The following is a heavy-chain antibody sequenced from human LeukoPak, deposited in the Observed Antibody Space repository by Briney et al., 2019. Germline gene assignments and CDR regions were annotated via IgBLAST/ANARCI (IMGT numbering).Heavy chain of an antibody. V-gene: IGHV3-74*01. CDR1: GFTFSSYW. CDR2: VNVDGST. CDR3: ARGAKGYWYFDL. J-gene: IGHJ2*01. Sequence: LGGSLRLSCAASGFTFSSYWMHWVRQAPGKGLVWVSRVNVDGSTYYADSVKGRFTVSRDNAENTLYLQVNSLGDEDTAVYYCARGAKGYWYFDLWGRGTLVTVSS.